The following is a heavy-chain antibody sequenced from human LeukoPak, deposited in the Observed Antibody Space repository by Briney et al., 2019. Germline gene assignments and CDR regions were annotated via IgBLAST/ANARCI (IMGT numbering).Heavy chain of an antibody. V-gene: IGHV4-59*01. CDR1: GGSISSYY. D-gene: IGHD6-6*01. CDR2: IYYSGST. CDR3: ARGSSSSSFFFDY. J-gene: IGHJ4*02. Sequence: PSETLSLTCTVSGGSISSYYWSWIRQPPGKGLEWIGYIYYSGSTNYNPSLNRRVTISVDTSKYQFSLKLSSVTAADTAVYYCARGSSSSSFFFDYWGQGTLVTVSS.